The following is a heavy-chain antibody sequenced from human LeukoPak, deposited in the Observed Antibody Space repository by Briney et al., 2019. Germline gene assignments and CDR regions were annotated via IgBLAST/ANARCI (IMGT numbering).Heavy chain of an antibody. CDR2: IIPIFGTA. J-gene: IGHJ3*02. V-gene: IGHV1-69*05. Sequence: ASVKVSCKASGGTFSSYAISWVRQAPGQGLERMGRIIPIFGTANYAQKFQGRVTITTDESTSTAYMELSSLRSEDTAVYYCARGRLKNDAFDIWGQGTMVTVSS. CDR1: GGTFSSYA. CDR3: ARGRLKNDAFDI. D-gene: IGHD3-22*01.